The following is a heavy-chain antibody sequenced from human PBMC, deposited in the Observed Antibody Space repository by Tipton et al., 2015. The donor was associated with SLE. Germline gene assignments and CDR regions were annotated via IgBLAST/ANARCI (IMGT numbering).Heavy chain of an antibody. V-gene: IGHV4-59*06. CDR1: GGSLSSYH. CDR2: IYYTGST. J-gene: IGHJ4*02. D-gene: IGHD5-24*01. Sequence: GLVKPSETLYLTCTVSGGSLSSYHWSWIRQPPGKGLEWIGYIYYTGSTYYNPSLKSRVAMSVDTSKNQFSLRLSPVTAADTAMYYCARDLAGVKDYWGQGTLVTVSS. CDR3: ARDLAGVKDY.